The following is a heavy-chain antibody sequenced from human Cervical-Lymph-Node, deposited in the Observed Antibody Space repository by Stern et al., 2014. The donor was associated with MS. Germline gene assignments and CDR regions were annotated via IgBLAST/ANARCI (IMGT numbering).Heavy chain of an antibody. Sequence: QVQLVQCGADVKKPGASVKVSCKASSYTFSSYGIAWVRQAPGQGLEWMGWISGYDGDTNYAPKLQSRVTLTTDPSTRAAYMEIRSLRFDDTAVYYCARAYFDSYGLDVWGQGTTVTVSS. J-gene: IGHJ6*02. V-gene: IGHV1-18*04. D-gene: IGHD3-9*01. CDR2: ISGYDGDT. CDR1: SYTFSSYG. CDR3: ARAYFDSYGLDV.